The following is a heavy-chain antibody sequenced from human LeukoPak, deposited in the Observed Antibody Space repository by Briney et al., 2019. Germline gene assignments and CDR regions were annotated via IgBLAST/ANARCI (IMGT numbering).Heavy chain of an antibody. Sequence: PGGSLRLSCAASGFTFSNAWMSWVRQAPGKGLEWVGRIKSKTDGGTTDYAAPVKGRFTISRDDSKNTLYLQMNSLKTEDTAVYYCTTDGLLYYGSGSRSPTPYGMDVWGQGTTVTVSS. CDR2: IKSKTDGGTT. CDR3: TTDGLLYYGSGSRSPTPYGMDV. D-gene: IGHD3-10*01. CDR1: GFTFSNAW. V-gene: IGHV3-15*01. J-gene: IGHJ6*02.